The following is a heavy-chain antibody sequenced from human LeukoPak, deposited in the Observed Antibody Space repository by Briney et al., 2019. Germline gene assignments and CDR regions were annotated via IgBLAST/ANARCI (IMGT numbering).Heavy chain of an antibody. J-gene: IGHJ5*02. CDR1: GFSLSGYW. D-gene: IGHD2-15*01. V-gene: IGHV3-74*01. CDR2: NNGDGSTT. CDR3: ARDPRNVGLAP. Sequence: PGRSLRLSCVASGFSLSGYWMYWVRQAPGKGLMYISRNNGDGSTTNYADVVKGRFTMSRDNVKSTLYLQMNSLRVEDTAVYYCARDPRNVGLAPWGQGTLVTVSS.